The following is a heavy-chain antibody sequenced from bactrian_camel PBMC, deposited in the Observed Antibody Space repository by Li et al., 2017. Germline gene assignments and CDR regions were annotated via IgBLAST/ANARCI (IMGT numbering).Heavy chain of an antibody. CDR1: GFTFSSYS. D-gene: IGHD1*01. CDR3: VRDFGMDNY. CDR2: IYGGGGTT. Sequence: DVQLVESGGGLVQPGGSLRVSCAASGFTFSSYSMDWVRQAPGKGFEWISAIYGGGGTTHYSDSVKGRFTISGDNAKNTVYLQMNSLKPEDTAVYYCVRDFGMDNYWGQGTQVTVS. V-gene: IGHV3S40*01. J-gene: IGHJ4*01.